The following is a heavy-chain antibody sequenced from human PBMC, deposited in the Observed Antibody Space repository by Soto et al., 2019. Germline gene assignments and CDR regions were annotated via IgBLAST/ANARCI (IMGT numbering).Heavy chain of an antibody. J-gene: IGHJ6*02. CDR2: IYYSGST. CDR3: ASELVGLYYYYGMDV. V-gene: IGHV4-39*01. D-gene: IGHD2-15*01. CDR1: GGSISSSSYY. Sequence: SETLSLSCTVSGGSISSSSYYWGWIRQPPGKGLEWIGSIYYSGSTYYNPSLKSRVTISVDTSKNQFSLKLSSVTAADTAVYYCASELVGLYYYYGMDVWGQGTTVTVSS.